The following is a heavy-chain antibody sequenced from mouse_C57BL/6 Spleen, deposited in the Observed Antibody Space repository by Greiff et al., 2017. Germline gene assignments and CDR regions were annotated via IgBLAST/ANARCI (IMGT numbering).Heavy chain of an antibody. CDR1: GYTFTDYE. J-gene: IGHJ4*01. CDR2: IDPETGGT. Sequence: QVQLKQSGAELVRPGASVTLSCKASGYTFTDYEMHWVKQTPVHGLEWIGAIDPETGGTAYNQKFKGKAILTADKSSSTAYMELRSLTSEDSAVYYCTRYYFGLYAMDYWGQGTSVTVSS. V-gene: IGHV1-15*01. D-gene: IGHD2-1*01. CDR3: TRYYFGLYAMDY.